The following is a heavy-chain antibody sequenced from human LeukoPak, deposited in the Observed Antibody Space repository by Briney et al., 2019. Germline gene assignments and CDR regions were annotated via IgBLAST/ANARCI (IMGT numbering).Heavy chain of an antibody. CDR1: GFTFRDFY. CDR2: ISNSDINT. D-gene: IGHD4-17*01. CDR3: ARVAPDYGDFS. V-gene: IGHV3-11*04. J-gene: IGHJ5*02. Sequence: GGSLRLSCAASGFTFRDFYMSWIRQASGKGLEWVSYISNSDINTYYADSVKGRFTISRDNAKNSLFLQMSSLRAEDTAVYYCARVAPDYGDFSWGQGTLVTVSS.